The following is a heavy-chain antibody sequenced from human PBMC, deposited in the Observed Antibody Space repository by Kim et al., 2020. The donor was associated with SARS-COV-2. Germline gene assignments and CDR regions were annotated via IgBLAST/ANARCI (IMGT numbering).Heavy chain of an antibody. J-gene: IGHJ4*02. V-gene: IGHV3-48*01. CDR2: ITGSSSAM. CDR1: GFTFSNYN. Sequence: GGSLRLSCAASGFTFSNYNMNWVRQAPGKGLEWVSYITGSSSAMYYADSVKGRFTISRDNSKNTLYLQMNSLRAEDTAVYYCAKTQGPLWFGELLDYWGQGTLVTVSS. CDR3: AKTQGPLWFGELLDY. D-gene: IGHD3-10*01.